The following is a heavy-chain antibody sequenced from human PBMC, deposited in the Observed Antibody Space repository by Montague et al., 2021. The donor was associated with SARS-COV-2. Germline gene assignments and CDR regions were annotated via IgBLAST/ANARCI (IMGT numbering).Heavy chain of an antibody. V-gene: IGHV3-13*01. J-gene: IGHJ5*02. D-gene: IGHD3-10*01. CDR2: IGTAGDT. CDR3: ARDGYGSGSKNRNVNRLHWFDP. CDR1: GFTFSSYD. Sequence: SLRLSCAASGFTFSSYDMHWVRQATGKGLEWVSAIGTAGDTYYPGSVXXRFTISRENAKNSLYLQMNSLRAGDTAVYYCARDGYGSGSKNRNVNRLHWFDPWSQGTLITISS.